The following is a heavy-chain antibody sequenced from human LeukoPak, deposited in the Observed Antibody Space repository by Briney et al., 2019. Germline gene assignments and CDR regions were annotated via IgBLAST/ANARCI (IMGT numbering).Heavy chain of an antibody. CDR2: TYYRPKWYN. CDR1: GDSVSSNSAA. Sequence: SQTLSLTCAISGDSVSSNSAAWNWIRQSPSRGLEWLGRTYYRPKWYNDYAVSVKSRITINPDTSKNQFSQQLNSVTPEDTAVYYCVFQLWLSGTFDYWGQGTLVTVSS. D-gene: IGHD5-18*01. J-gene: IGHJ4*02. V-gene: IGHV6-1*01. CDR3: VFQLWLSGTFDY.